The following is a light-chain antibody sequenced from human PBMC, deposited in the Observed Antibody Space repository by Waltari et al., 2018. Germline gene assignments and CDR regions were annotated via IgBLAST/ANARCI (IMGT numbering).Light chain of an antibody. Sequence: SYALTQPSSVSVSPGQTATITCSGDVLTKQNVRWFQQKPGQAPVLVIYKDIERPSGIPERFSGSSSGSTVTLTISGAQLEDEADYYCYSAADNNQLFGGGTKLTVL. CDR3: YSAADNNQL. CDR2: KDI. J-gene: IGLJ2*01. V-gene: IGLV3-27*01. CDR1: VLTKQN.